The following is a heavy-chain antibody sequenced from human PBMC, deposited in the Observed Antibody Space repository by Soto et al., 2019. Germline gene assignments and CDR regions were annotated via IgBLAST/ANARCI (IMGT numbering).Heavy chain of an antibody. D-gene: IGHD3-10*01. V-gene: IGHV3-30*18. J-gene: IGHJ4*02. Sequence: GGSLRLSCAASGFTFSSYGMHWVRQAPGKGLEWVAVISYDGSNKYYADSVKGRFTISRDNSKNTLYLQMNSLRAEDTAVYYCAKDSWFGELSGYFDYWGQGTLVTVSS. CDR3: AKDSWFGELSGYFDY. CDR2: ISYDGSNK. CDR1: GFTFSSYG.